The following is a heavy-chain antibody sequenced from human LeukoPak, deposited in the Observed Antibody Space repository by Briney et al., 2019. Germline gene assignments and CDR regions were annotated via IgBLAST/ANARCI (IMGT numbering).Heavy chain of an antibody. CDR1: GGSISSGSYY. CDR2: IYTSGST. Sequence: PSETLSLTCTVSGGSISSGSYYWSWIRQPAGKGLEWIGRIYTSGSTNYNPSLKSRVTISVDTSKNQFSLKLSSVTAADTAVYYCARYDGSSSWYELGRDYFDYWGQGTLVTVSS. V-gene: IGHV4-61*02. D-gene: IGHD6-13*01. J-gene: IGHJ4*02. CDR3: ARYDGSSSWYELGRDYFDY.